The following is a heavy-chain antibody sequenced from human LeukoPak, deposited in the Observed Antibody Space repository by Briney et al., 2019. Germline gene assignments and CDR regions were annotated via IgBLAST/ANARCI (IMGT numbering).Heavy chain of an antibody. CDR2: IYYSGRT. CDR3: AREAHCSGGSCYHGPAFDI. D-gene: IGHD2-15*01. V-gene: IGHV4-59*01. CDR1: GGSISSYY. J-gene: IGHJ3*02. Sequence: PSETLSLTCTVSGGSISSYYWSWIRQPPGKGLEWIGYIYYSGRTNYNPSLKSRVTISVDTSKNQFSLKLSSVTAADTAVYYCAREAHCSGGSCYHGPAFDIWGQGTMVTVSS.